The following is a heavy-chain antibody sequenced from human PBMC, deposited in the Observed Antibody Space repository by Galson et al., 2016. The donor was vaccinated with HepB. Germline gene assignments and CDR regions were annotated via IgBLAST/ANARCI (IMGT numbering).Heavy chain of an antibody. CDR2: ISGRSSYI. J-gene: IGHJ6*04. Sequence: SLRLSCAASGFTFSNYGMHWVRQAPGKGLEWVSFISGRSSYIYYADSVEGRFTVSRDNAKGSLYLQMNSLRAEDTAVYYCVQGSTAPAVWGKGTTVTVSS. D-gene: IGHD1-26*01. V-gene: IGHV3-21*04. CDR1: GFTFSNYG. CDR3: VQGSTAPAV.